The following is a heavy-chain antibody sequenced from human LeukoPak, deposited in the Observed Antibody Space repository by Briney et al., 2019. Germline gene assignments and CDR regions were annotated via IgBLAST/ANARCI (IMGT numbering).Heavy chain of an antibody. V-gene: IGHV3-30*03. CDR1: GFTFSSYG. CDR3: ARVLQLRNPIDY. D-gene: IGHD5-24*01. J-gene: IGHJ4*02. CDR2: ISYDGSNK. Sequence: RPGGSLRLSCAASGFTFSSYGMHWVRQAPGKGVEWVAVISYDGSNKYYADSVKGRFTISRDNAKNSLYLQMNSLRAEDTAVYYCARVLQLRNPIDYWGQGTLVTVSS.